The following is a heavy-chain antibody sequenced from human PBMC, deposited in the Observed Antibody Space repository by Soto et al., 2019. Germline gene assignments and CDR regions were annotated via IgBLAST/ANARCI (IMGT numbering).Heavy chain of an antibody. J-gene: IGHJ6*02. D-gene: IGHD6-13*01. V-gene: IGHV4-30-4*02. CDR1: GCSISSGDYY. Sequence: SDTLSLTFTASGCSISSGDYYWSWILQPPGKGLEWIGYIYYSGSTYYNPSLKSRVTISVDTSKNRFSLKLSSVTAADTAVYYCARDLSRAGTYYYYGMDVWGQGTTVTVSS. CDR2: IYYSGST. CDR3: ARDLSRAGTYYYYGMDV.